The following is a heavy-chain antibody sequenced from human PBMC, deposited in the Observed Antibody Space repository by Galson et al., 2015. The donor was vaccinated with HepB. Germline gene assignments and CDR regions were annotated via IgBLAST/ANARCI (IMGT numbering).Heavy chain of an antibody. V-gene: IGHV4-34*01. CDR2: INHSGST. CDR1: GGSFSGSY. D-gene: IGHD3-16*01. CDR3: ASGGLIARKTFDY. J-gene: IGHJ4*02. Sequence: SEPLSLTCAVYGGSFSGSYWSWIRQPPGKGLEWIGEINHSGSTNYNPSLKSRVTISVDTSKNQFSLKLSSVTAADTAVYYCASGGLIARKTFDYWGQGTLVTVSS.